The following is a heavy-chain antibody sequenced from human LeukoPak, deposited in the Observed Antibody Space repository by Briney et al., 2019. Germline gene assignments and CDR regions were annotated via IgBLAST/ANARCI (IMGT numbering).Heavy chain of an antibody. CDR2: ISDTGGRT. V-gene: IGHV3-23*01. D-gene: IGHD3-3*01. Sequence: GGSLRLSCAASGFTFSDSAVSWVRQSPGEGLEWVSSISDTGGRTYYADSVKGRLTITRDNSRNTVNLQMNSLRAGDTARYYCAKGGQDFDFWRFDLWGQGILVTVSS. CDR1: GFTFSDSA. CDR3: AKGGQDFDFWRFDL. J-gene: IGHJ5*02.